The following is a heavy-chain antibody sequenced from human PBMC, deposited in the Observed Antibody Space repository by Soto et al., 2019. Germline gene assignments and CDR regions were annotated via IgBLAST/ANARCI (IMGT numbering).Heavy chain of an antibody. CDR2: VYHSGNT. J-gene: IGHJ4*02. D-gene: IGHD2-15*01. V-gene: IGHV4-4*02. CDR3: ARREGDCRGGSCPYYHD. Sequence: QVHLQESGPRLVKPSETLSLTCDVSGVSISSYNWWTWVRQTPGKGLEWIGEVYHSGNTNYNPSLKSRVTISVDKSRNQFSLSLTSVTAADTAVYYCARREGDCRGGSCPYYHDWGQGTLVTASS. CDR1: GVSISSYNW.